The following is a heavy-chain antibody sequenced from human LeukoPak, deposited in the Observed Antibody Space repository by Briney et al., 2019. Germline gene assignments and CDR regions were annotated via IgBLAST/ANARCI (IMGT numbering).Heavy chain of an antibody. D-gene: IGHD6-13*01. Sequence: GGSLRLSCGVSGFIFSDYWMNWVRQAPGKGLEWVASIKRDGGEKSYVDSVKGRFTVSRDNAKNSLYLQMSSLRAEDTAVYYCARDGTAAGLYFDLWGQGTPVTVSS. V-gene: IGHV3-7*01. CDR3: ARDGTAAGLYFDL. CDR1: GFIFSDYW. CDR2: IKRDGGEK. J-gene: IGHJ4*01.